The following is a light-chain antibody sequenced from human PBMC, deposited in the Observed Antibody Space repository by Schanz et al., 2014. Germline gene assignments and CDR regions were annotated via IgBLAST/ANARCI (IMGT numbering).Light chain of an antibody. V-gene: IGLV1-44*01. CDR3: ATWDDGLTARV. CDR1: TSNIGSNV. CDR2: AND. Sequence: QSVLTQPPSASGTPGQTVTISSSGSTSNIGSNVVNWYQHLPGTAPKLLIYANDQRPSGVPDRFSGSKSGTSASLAISGLQSEDEADYYCATWDDGLTARVFGGGTKLTVL. J-gene: IGLJ3*02.